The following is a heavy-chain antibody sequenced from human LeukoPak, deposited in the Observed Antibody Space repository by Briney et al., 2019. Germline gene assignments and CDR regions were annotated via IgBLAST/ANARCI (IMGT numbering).Heavy chain of an antibody. CDR3: AKELYDYVWGSSSYYFDY. Sequence: GGSLRLSCAASGFTFRNYDMSWVRQAPGKGLEWVSSLTTDGGSTEYADSVKGRFTISRDNSKNTLYLQMNSLRAEDTAVYYCAKELYDYVWGSSSYYFDYWGQGTLVTVSS. D-gene: IGHD3-16*01. CDR1: GFTFRNYD. CDR2: LTTDGGST. J-gene: IGHJ4*02. V-gene: IGHV3-23*01.